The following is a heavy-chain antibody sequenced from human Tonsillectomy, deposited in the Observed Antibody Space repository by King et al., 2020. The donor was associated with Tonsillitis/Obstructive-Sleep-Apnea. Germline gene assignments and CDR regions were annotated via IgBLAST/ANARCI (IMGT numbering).Heavy chain of an antibody. CDR3: ARRSGTYGHFDY. D-gene: IGHD1-26*01. J-gene: IGHJ4*02. Sequence: QLQESGPGLVKPSETLSLTCTVSGGSISNYYWSWIRQPPGKGLEYIGYIYYTWSTNHNPSLKSRVTISVDTSKNQFSLKLSSVTAADTAVYYCARRSGTYGHFDYWGQGTLVTVSS. V-gene: IGHV4-59*08. CDR2: IYYTWST. CDR1: GGSISNYY.